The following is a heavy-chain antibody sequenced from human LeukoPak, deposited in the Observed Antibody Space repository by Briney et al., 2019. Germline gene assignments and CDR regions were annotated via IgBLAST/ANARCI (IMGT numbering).Heavy chain of an antibody. V-gene: IGHV1-69*04. CDR2: IIPILGIA. J-gene: IGHJ6*02. Sequence: ASVKVSCKASGGTFSSYAISWVRQAPGQGLEWMGRIIPILGIANYAQKFQGRVTITADKSTSTAYMELSSLRSEDTAVYYCARYSSGRGELYYYYGMDVWGQGTTVTVSS. CDR3: ARYSSGRGELYYYYGMDV. CDR1: GGTFSSYA. D-gene: IGHD6-25*01.